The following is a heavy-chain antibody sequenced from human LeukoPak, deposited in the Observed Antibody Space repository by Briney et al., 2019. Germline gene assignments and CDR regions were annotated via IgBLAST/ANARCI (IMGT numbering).Heavy chain of an antibody. V-gene: IGHV3-21*01. CDR2: ISSSSSYI. CDR1: GFTFSSYS. Sequence: GSPRLPCAASGFTFSSYSMNWVRQAPGKGLEWVSSISSSSSYIYYVDSVKGRFTISRDNAKNSLYLQMNSLRAEDTAVYYCTRDRIENYYYYGMDVWGQGTTVTVSS. J-gene: IGHJ6*02. CDR3: TRDRIENYYYYGMDV. D-gene: IGHD2-15*01.